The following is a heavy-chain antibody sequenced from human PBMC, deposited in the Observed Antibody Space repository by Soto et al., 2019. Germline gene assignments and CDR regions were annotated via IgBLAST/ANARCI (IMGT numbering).Heavy chain of an antibody. V-gene: IGHV4-59*01. CDR1: GGSISSYY. Sequence: SETLSLTCTVSGGSISSYYWSWIRQPPGKGLEWIGYIYYSGSTNYNPSLKRRVTISVDTSKNQFSLKLSSVTAADTAVYYCARDYGAAAGVGWFDPWGQGTLVTVSS. CDR3: ARDYGAAAGVGWFDP. CDR2: IYYSGST. J-gene: IGHJ5*02. D-gene: IGHD6-13*01.